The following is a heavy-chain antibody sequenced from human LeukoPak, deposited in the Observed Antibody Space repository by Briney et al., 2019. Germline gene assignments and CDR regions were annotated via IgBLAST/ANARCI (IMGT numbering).Heavy chain of an antibody. V-gene: IGHV4-34*01. Sequence: SETLPLTCAVYGGPFSGYYWSWIRQPPGKGLEWIGEINHSGSTNYNPSLKSRVTISEDMSKNQFSLKVNSLTAADTAVYYCARGEVGATTLNYFYYMDVWGKGTTVTVSS. D-gene: IGHD1-26*01. CDR3: ARGEVGATTLNYFYYMDV. J-gene: IGHJ6*03. CDR2: INHSGST. CDR1: GGPFSGYY.